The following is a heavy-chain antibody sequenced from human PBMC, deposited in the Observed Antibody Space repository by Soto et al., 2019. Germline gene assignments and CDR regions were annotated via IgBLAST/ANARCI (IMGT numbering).Heavy chain of an antibody. V-gene: IGHV1-69*01. J-gene: IGHJ4*02. Sequence: QVQLVQSGAEVKKPGSSVKVSCKASGGTFSSFAISWVRQARGQGLEWMGGIIPIFGTTNYAQKFQGRVTITADESTSTAYMEVTTLRSEDTAVYYCARDRDHTYDYWGQGTLVTVSS. CDR1: GGTFSSFA. CDR3: ARDRDHTYDY. CDR2: IIPIFGTT.